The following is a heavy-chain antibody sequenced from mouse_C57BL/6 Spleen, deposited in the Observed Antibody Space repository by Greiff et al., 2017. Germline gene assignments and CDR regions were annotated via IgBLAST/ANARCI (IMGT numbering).Heavy chain of an antibody. D-gene: IGHD2-4*01. V-gene: IGHV1-4*01. CDR2: INPSSGYT. Sequence: QVQLKESGAELARPGASVKISCKASGYTFTRYTMHWVKQSPGKGLEWIGYINPSSGYTSYKQKFKDKATLTEDQSSSTAYMQLSSLTSEDSAVYYCARGDYGARYWDFDGWGKGTTVTVSS. CDR1: GYTFTRYT. CDR3: ARGDYGARYWDFDG. J-gene: IGHJ1*03.